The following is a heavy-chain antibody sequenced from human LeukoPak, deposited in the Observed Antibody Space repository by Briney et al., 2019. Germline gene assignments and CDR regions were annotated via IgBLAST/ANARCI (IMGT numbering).Heavy chain of an antibody. CDR3: TRGIGRSWSLDN. CDR2: IYNNGNT. J-gene: IGHJ4*02. V-gene: IGHV3-53*01. Sequence: GGSLRLSYAASGITVSSDYMTWVRQAPGKGLEWVSLIYNNGNTYYADSVRGRFTISRDNSKNTLYLQMNSLRAEDTAMYYCTRGIGRSWSLDNWGQGTLVTVSS. CDR1: GITVSSDY. D-gene: IGHD3-10*01.